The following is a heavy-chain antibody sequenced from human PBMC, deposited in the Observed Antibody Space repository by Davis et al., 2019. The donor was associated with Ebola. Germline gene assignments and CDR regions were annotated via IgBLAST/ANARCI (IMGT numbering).Heavy chain of an antibody. CDR3: AKDPLGHTGENDY. CDR2: ISYDGSNK. Sequence: PGGSLRLSCAASGFTFSSYGMHWVRQAPGKGLEWVAVISYDGSNKYYADSVKGRFTISRDNSKNTLYLQMSSLRTDDTAVYYCAKDPLGHTGENDYWGQGTLVAVSS. CDR1: GFTFSSYG. J-gene: IGHJ4*02. V-gene: IGHV3-30*18. D-gene: IGHD2-8*02.